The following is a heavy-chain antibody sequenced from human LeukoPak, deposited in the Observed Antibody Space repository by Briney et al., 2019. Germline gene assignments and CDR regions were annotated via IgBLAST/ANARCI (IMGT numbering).Heavy chain of an antibody. Sequence: GGSLRLSCAASGFTFSSYAMSWVRQAPGKGLEWVSAISGSGGSTYYADSVKGRFTISRDNSKNTLYLQMNSLRAEDTAVYYCARRPYDSSGYSNYWGQGTLVTVSS. CDR2: ISGSGGST. J-gene: IGHJ4*02. CDR1: GFTFSSYA. CDR3: ARRPYDSSGYSNY. D-gene: IGHD3-22*01. V-gene: IGHV3-23*01.